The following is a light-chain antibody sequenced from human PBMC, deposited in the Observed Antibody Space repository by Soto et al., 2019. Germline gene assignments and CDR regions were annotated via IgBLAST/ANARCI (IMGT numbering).Light chain of an antibody. J-gene: IGKJ1*01. V-gene: IGKV3-11*01. CDR3: QQRSNWPT. CDR2: DAS. CDR1: QSISSY. Sequence: IVLTQSPATLSLSLGERPSVSCGASQSISSYLAWYEQKPGLAPRLPIYDASSRATGIPDRFSGSGSGTDFTLTIRSLEPEDFAVYYCQQRSNWPTCGQGTEVDIK.